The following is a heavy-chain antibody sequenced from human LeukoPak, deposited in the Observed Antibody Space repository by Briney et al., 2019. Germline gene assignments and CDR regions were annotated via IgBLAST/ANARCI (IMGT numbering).Heavy chain of an antibody. J-gene: IGHJ3*02. Sequence: SETLPLTCTVSGGSIGRYYWSWGRQAPGKGLEGVGYIYYSGSTNYNPSLKSRLTISVDTSKNPFSLKLSSVTAADTAVYYCARHQQRAFDIWGQGTMVTLSS. CDR2: IYYSGST. CDR1: GGSIGRYY. V-gene: IGHV4-59*08. D-gene: IGHD6-25*01. CDR3: ARHQQRAFDI.